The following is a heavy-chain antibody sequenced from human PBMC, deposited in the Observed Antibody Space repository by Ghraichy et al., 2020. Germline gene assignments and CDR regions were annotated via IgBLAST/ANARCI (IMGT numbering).Heavy chain of an antibody. V-gene: IGHV1-18*04. CDR1: GYTFTSYG. CDR2: ISAYNGNT. D-gene: IGHD4-17*01. J-gene: IGHJ6*02. Sequence: ASVKVSCKASGYTFTSYGISWVRQAPGQGLEWMGWISAYNGNTNYAQKLQGRVTMTTDTSTSTAYMELRSLRSDDTAVYYCARGRYGDWRGYYYGMDVWGQGTTVTVSS. CDR3: ARGRYGDWRGYYYGMDV.